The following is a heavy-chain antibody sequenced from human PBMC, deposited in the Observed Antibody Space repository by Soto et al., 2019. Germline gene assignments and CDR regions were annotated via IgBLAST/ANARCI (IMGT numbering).Heavy chain of an antibody. Sequence: SETLSLTCTVSGGSISSGGYYWSWIRQHPGKGLEWIGEIYHSGSTNYNPSLKSRVTISVDTSKNQFSLKLSSVTAADTAVYYCARGRLPVAAAMDVWGKGTTVTVSS. D-gene: IGHD6-13*01. CDR1: GGSISSGGYY. J-gene: IGHJ6*04. V-gene: IGHV4-39*07. CDR2: IYHSGST. CDR3: ARGRLPVAAAMDV.